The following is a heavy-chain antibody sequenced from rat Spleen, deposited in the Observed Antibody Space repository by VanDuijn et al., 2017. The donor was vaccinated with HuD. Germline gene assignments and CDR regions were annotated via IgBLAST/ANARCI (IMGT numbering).Heavy chain of an antibody. CDR3: ARPRLYYGLLDPNWFAY. Sequence: EVQLVESGGGLVQPGRSLKLSCIASGFTFDNSWMTWIRQAPGKGLDWVATIADPGGNTYYPDSVKGRFTISRDNAKSSLYLQMNSLKSEDTATYYCARPRLYYGLLDPNWFAYWGQGTLVTVSS. J-gene: IGHJ3*01. CDR2: IADPGGNT. D-gene: IGHD1-6*01. CDR1: GFTFDNSW. V-gene: IGHV5-31*01.